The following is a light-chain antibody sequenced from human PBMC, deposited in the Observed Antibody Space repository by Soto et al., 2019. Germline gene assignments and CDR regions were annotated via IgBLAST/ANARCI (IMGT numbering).Light chain of an antibody. J-gene: IGKJ4*01. V-gene: IGKV3-15*01. Sequence: VLTQSPATLSVSPGERATLSCRASQSVSSNLAWYQQKPGQAPRLLIYGASTRATGIPARFSGSGSGTEFTLTISSLQSEDFAVYYCQQYNNWPLTFGGGTKVDIK. CDR3: QQYNNWPLT. CDR1: QSVSSN. CDR2: GAS.